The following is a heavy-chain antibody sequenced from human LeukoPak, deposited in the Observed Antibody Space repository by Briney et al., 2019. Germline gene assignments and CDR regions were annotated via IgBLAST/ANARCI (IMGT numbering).Heavy chain of an antibody. V-gene: IGHV3-21*01. CDR1: GFTFSSYS. D-gene: IGHD2-2*01. CDR2: ISSNSSYI. Sequence: GGSLRLSCAASGFTFSSYSMNWVRQAPGKGLEWVSSISSNSSYIYYADSVKGRFTISRDNAKNSLYLQMNSLRAEDTAVYYCARSWDIVVVPAAMSFDYWGQGTLVTVSS. CDR3: ARSWDIVVVPAAMSFDY. J-gene: IGHJ4*02.